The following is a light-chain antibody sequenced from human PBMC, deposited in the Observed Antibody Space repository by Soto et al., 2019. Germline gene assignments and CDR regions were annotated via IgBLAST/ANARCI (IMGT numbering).Light chain of an antibody. CDR2: GAS. CDR1: QSISSW. CDR3: LQDFSYPRT. J-gene: IGKJ1*01. Sequence: DIQMTQSPSTLSASVGDRVTISCRASQSISSWLAWYQQSPGKAPKVLIVGASTLQSGVPSRFSGSGSGTDFTLTISSLQPEDSATYYCLQDFSYPRTFGQGTKVDIK. V-gene: IGKV1-5*01.